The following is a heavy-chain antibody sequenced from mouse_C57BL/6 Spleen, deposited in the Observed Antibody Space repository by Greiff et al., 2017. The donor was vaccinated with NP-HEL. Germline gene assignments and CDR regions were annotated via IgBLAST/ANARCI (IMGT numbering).Heavy chain of an antibody. J-gene: IGHJ4*01. CDR1: GFSLTSYG. Sequence: VKLMESGPGLVQPSQCLSITCTVSGFSLTSYGVHWVRQSPGKGLEWLRVIWSGGSTDYNAAFISRLSISKDNSKSQVFFKMNSLQADDTAIYYCARTETAQALAMDYWGQGTSVTVSS. D-gene: IGHD3-2*02. CDR2: IWSGGST. CDR3: ARTETAQALAMDY. V-gene: IGHV2-2*01.